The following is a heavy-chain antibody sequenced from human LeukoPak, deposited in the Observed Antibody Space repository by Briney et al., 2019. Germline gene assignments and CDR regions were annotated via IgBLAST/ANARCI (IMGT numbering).Heavy chain of an antibody. D-gene: IGHD2-2*01. J-gene: IGHJ5*02. Sequence: GASVKVSCKASGYTFTSYDINWVRQATGQGPEWMGWMNPNSGNTGYAQKFQGRVTMTRNTSISTAYMELSSLRSEDTAMYYCARVGYCSTTNCRSWFDPWGQGTLVTASS. CDR3: ARVGYCSTTNCRSWFDP. CDR2: MNPNSGNT. V-gene: IGHV1-8*01. CDR1: GYTFTSYD.